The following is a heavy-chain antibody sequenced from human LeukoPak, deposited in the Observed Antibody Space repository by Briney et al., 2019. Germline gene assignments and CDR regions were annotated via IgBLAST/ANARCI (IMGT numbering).Heavy chain of an antibody. CDR3: ARHSYHPDLDY. D-gene: IGHD1-14*01. Sequence: SGGSLRLSCAASGFTFSDCYMGWIRQAPGKGLEWVSYISSSSSYTNYADSVKGRFTISRDNAKNSLYLQMNSLRAEDTAVYYCARHSYHPDLDYWGQGTLVTVSS. V-gene: IGHV3-11*06. CDR1: GFTFSDCY. J-gene: IGHJ4*02. CDR2: ISSSSSYT.